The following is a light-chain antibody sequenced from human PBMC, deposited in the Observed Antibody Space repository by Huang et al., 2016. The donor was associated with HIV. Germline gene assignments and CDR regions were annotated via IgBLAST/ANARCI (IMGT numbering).Light chain of an antibody. CDR2: GAS. CDR1: EGIGNY. Sequence: IPLTQSPSSLSASVGDRVTITCRASEGIGNYLAWYQQKPGKAPKLLVYGASTLQNGIPSRFSGTGAGTHCTRTISSLQPEDFATYYCQQLSTYPRTFGQGTKVEIK. V-gene: IGKV1-9*01. CDR3: QQLSTYPRT. J-gene: IGKJ1*01.